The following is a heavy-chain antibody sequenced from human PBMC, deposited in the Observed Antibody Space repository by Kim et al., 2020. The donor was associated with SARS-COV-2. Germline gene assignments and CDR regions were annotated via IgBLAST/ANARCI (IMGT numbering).Heavy chain of an antibody. V-gene: IGHV1-18*01. Sequence: QKLQGRVTRTTDTSTSTAYMELRSLRSDDTAVYYCARDYYGDYSSGMDVWGQGTTVTVSS. D-gene: IGHD4-17*01. J-gene: IGHJ6*02. CDR3: ARDYYGDYSSGMDV.